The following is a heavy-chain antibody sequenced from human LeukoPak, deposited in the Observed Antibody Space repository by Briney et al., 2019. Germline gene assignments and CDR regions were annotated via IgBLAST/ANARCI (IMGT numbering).Heavy chain of an antibody. CDR3: ARDRARYSANYYDSFDI. D-gene: IGHD1-26*01. J-gene: IGHJ3*02. CDR2: ISSSSATI. Sequence: GGSLRLSCAASRFIFSSYSMNWVRQAPGKGLEWVSYISSSSATIFYADSVKGRFTISRDNAKNSLYLQMNSLRDEDTAVYYCARDRARYSANYYDSFDIWGQGTMVTVSS. V-gene: IGHV3-48*02. CDR1: RFIFSSYS.